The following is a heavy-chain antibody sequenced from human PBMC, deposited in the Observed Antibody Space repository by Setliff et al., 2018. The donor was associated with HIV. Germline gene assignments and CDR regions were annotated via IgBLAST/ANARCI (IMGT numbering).Heavy chain of an antibody. Sequence: GASVKVSCKASGYTFTGHYMHWVRQAPGQGLEWMGRINPKSGGINYAQKFQGRVTFTWDTSASTAYMELSSLRSEDTALYYCARDSGDDYSDYYYYGMDVWGQGTTVTVSS. V-gene: IGHV1-2*06. D-gene: IGHD4-4*01. CDR1: GYTFTGHY. CDR3: ARDSGDDYSDYYYYGMDV. J-gene: IGHJ6*02. CDR2: INPKSGGI.